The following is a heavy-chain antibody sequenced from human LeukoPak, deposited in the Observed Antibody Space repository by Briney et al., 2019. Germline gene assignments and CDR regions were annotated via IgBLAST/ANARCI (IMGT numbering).Heavy chain of an antibody. CDR2: INHSGVT. CDR1: GGSFSAYY. J-gene: IGHJ4*02. CDR3: ARGRGITARNGLDY. D-gene: IGHD6-6*01. V-gene: IGHV4-34*01. Sequence: SETLSLTCVVYGGSFSAYYWSWIRQPPGKGLEWSGEINHSGVTNYSPSLKSRVTMSVDTSKNQFSLMLNSVTAADTAVYYCARGRGITARNGLDYWGQGTLVTVSS.